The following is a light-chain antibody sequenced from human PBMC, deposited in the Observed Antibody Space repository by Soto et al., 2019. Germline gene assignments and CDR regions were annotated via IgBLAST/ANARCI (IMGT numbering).Light chain of an antibody. CDR1: SGDIGGYDY. CDR3: SSYSISTAYL. Sequence: QSALTQPASMSGSDGQSITISCSGSSGDIGGYDYVSWYQVRPGKAPKLMVFEVSIRPSGVSYRFSGSKSGNTASLTISGLQAEDEADYFCSSYSISTAYLFGTGTKLTVL. CDR2: EVS. J-gene: IGLJ1*01. V-gene: IGLV2-14*01.